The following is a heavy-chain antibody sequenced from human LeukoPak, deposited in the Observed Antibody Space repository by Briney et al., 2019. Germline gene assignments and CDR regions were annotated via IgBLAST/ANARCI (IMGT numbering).Heavy chain of an antibody. Sequence: GGSLRLSCAASGFTVSSNYMSWVRQAPGKGLEWVSVIYSGGVTYYADSVKGRFTISRDNSKNTLYLQMNSLRAEDTAVYYCARGYYYDSSGSDAFDIWGQGTMVTVSS. J-gene: IGHJ3*02. CDR1: GFTVSSNY. CDR3: ARGYYYDSSGSDAFDI. CDR2: IYSGGVT. V-gene: IGHV3-66*02. D-gene: IGHD3-22*01.